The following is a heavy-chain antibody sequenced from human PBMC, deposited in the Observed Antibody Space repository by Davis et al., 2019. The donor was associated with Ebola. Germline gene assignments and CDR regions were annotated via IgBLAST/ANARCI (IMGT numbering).Heavy chain of an antibody. D-gene: IGHD4-11*01. CDR1: GFTFSSYA. V-gene: IGHV3-30*03. Sequence: GGSLRLSCAASGFTFSSYAMSWVRQAPGKGLEWVAVISYDGSNKYYADSVKGRFTISRDNSKNTLYLQMNSLRPEDTAVYYCARDSDDYSFDYWGQGTLVTVSS. CDR3: ARDSDDYSFDY. J-gene: IGHJ4*02. CDR2: ISYDGSNK.